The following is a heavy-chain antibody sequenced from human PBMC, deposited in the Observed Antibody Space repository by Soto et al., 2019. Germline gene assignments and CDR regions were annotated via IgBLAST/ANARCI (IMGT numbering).Heavy chain of an antibody. J-gene: IGHJ5*02. Sequence: PSETLSLTCTASGGSISSGDYYWSWIRQPPGKGLEWIGYIYYSGSTYYNPSLKSRVTISVDTSKNQFSLKLSSVTAADTAVYYCARATIVLVPAAMVSHWFDPWGQGTLVTVPQ. CDR2: IYYSGST. CDR1: GGSISSGDYY. D-gene: IGHD2-2*01. CDR3: ARATIVLVPAAMVSHWFDP. V-gene: IGHV4-30-4*01.